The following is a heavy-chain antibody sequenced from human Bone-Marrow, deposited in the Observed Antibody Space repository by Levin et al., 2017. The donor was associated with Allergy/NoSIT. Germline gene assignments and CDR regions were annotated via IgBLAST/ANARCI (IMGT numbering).Heavy chain of an antibody. CDR2: MYHSGTT. CDR3: ARVSGATVFDY. D-gene: IGHD3-10*01. CDR1: GGPISGGGYS. Sequence: SQTLSLTCAVSGGPISGGGYSWRWIRQPPGKGLEWIGYMYHSGTTHYKPSLKSRATISVDKTTNQFSLNVTSATAADTAIYYCARVSGATVFDYWGQGIVVTVSS. J-gene: IGHJ4*02. V-gene: IGHV4-30-2*01.